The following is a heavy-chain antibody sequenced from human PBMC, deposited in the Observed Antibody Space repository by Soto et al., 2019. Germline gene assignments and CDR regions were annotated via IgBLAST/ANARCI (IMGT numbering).Heavy chain of an antibody. CDR2: MWNDGSNK. D-gene: IGHD3-3*01. V-gene: IGHV3-33*06. CDR1: GFTFSSYG. CDR3: AKEFWSGPFDY. J-gene: IGHJ4*02. Sequence: GGSLRLSCAASGFTFSSYGMHWVRQAPGKGLEWVAVMWNDGSNKYYADSVKGRFTISRDNSKNTVYLQMNSLRAEDTAVYYCAKEFWSGPFDYWGQGTLFTVSS.